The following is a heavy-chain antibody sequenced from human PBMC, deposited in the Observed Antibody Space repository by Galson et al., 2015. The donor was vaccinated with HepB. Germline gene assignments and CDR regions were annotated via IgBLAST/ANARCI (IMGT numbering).Heavy chain of an antibody. Sequence: QSGAEVKKPGESLRISCKGSGYSFTSYWISWVCQMPGKGLEWMGRIDPSDSYTNYSPSFQGHVTIPADKSISTAYLQWSSLKASDTAMYYCAILSSGDIVVVPAAILHDYWGQGTLVTVSS. D-gene: IGHD2-2*01. V-gene: IGHV5-10-1*01. J-gene: IGHJ4*02. CDR2: IDPSDSYT. CDR1: GYSFTSYW. CDR3: AILSSGDIVVVPAAILHDY.